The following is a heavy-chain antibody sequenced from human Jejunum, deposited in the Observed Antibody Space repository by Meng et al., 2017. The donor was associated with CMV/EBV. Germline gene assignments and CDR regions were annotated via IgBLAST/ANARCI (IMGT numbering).Heavy chain of an antibody. CDR3: AKDHDFVTGKDYHYAMDV. Sequence: YAMHWVRQVPGKGLDWLAVISWAGTNINYADSVRGRLTISRDNSKNTLYLQMNSLRPEDTAVYYCAKDHDFVTGKDYHYAMDVWGQGTTVTVSS. CDR2: ISWAGTNI. J-gene: IGHJ6*02. D-gene: IGHD2-21*02. CDR1: YA. V-gene: IGHV3-30-3*02.